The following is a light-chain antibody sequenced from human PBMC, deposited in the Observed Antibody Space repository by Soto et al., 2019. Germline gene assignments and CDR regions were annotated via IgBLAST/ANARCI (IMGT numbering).Light chain of an antibody. V-gene: IGKV1-5*01. CDR1: QSIGRW. CDR3: QQYNSYWT. Sequence: DIQMTQSPSTLSAFVGDRVTITFRASQSIGRWLAWYQQKPGKAPKLLIYDASSLESGVPSRFSGSGSGTEFTLTISSLQPDDFATYYCQQYNSYWTFGQGTKVDVK. J-gene: IGKJ1*01. CDR2: DAS.